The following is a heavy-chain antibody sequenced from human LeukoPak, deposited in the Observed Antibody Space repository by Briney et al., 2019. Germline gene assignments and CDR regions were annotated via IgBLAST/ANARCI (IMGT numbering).Heavy chain of an antibody. V-gene: IGHV4-34*01. CDR1: GGSFSGYY. CDR3: ARGTVLMGYASFDY. Sequence: PSETLSLTCAVYGGSFSGYYWTWIRQLPGKGLEWIGEIIHSGRTNYGPSLKSRVTLSVDTSKNHFSLQLTSVTAADTAVYYCARGTVLMGYASFDYWGQGTLVTVSS. J-gene: IGHJ4*02. CDR2: IIHSGRT. D-gene: IGHD2-8*01.